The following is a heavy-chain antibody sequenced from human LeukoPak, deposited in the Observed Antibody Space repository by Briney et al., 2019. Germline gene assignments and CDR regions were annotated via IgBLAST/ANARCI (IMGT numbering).Heavy chain of an antibody. Sequence: GGSLRLSCAASGFTFSSYAMSWVRQAPGKGLEWVSTISGSGSSTYYAESVKGRFTISRDNSKNTLYLQMNSLRAEDTAVYYCAKVKAGTDIWGQGTMVTASS. CDR3: AKVKAGTDI. J-gene: IGHJ3*02. V-gene: IGHV3-23*01. CDR1: GFTFSSYA. CDR2: ISGSGSST.